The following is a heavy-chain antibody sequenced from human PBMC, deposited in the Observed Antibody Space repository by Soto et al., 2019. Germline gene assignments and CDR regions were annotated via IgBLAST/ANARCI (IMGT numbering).Heavy chain of an antibody. CDR3: ARAFSITGTKAVAWFDP. CDR2: ISSNGGST. Sequence: GGSLRLSCSASGFTFSSYAMHWVRQAPGKGLEYVSAISSNGGSTYYADSVKGRFTISRDNSKNTLYLQMSSLRAEDTAVYYCARAFSITGTKAVAWFDPWGQGTLVTVSS. CDR1: GFTFSSYA. J-gene: IGHJ5*02. D-gene: IGHD1-7*01. V-gene: IGHV3-64D*08.